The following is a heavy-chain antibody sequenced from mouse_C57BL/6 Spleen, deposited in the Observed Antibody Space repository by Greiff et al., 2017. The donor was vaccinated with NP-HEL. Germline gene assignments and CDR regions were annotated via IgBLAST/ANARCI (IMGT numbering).Heavy chain of an antibody. V-gene: IGHV1-50*01. CDR1: GYTFTSYW. J-gene: IGHJ3*01. D-gene: IGHD2-3*01. CDR3: ARDDGYYGFAY. Sequence: QVQLQQPGAELVKPGASVKLSCKASGYTFTSYWMQWVKQRPGQGLEWIGEIDPSDSYTNYNQKFKGKATLTVDTSSSTAYMQLSSLTSEDSAVYYCARDDGYYGFAYWGQGTLVTVSA. CDR2: IDPSDSYT.